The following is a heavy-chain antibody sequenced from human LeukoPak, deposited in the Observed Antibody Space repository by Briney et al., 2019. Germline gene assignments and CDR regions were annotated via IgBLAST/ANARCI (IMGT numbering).Heavy chain of an antibody. CDR1: GFTFRSYW. D-gene: IGHD1-26*01. CDR3: VGEVGSRQMNS. V-gene: IGHV3-7*01. J-gene: IGHJ4*02. CDR2: IKQDGRET. Sequence: AGGSLRVSCAASGFTFRSYWMTWVRQAPGKGLEWVGNIKQDGRETNYVDSVKGRFTISRDNAKDMLYLQMNSLRVDDSATYYCVGEVGSRQMNSWGQGTLVTVSS.